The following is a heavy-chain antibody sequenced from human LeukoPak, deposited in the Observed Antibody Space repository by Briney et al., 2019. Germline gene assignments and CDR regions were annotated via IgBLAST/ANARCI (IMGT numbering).Heavy chain of an antibody. CDR2: TIPMPGTA. Sequence: SVTVACKAYGGTFSSYAISWVRQPPGQGLDWMGRTIPMPGTAEYAQKFQGRVTITADKSTTTAYMELSSLRSEDTAMYYCARDSGGEAAGAAHTKYWGQGTPVTVSS. CDR1: GGTFSSYA. CDR3: ARDSGGEAAGAAHTKY. D-gene: IGHD6-13*01. V-gene: IGHV1-69*04. J-gene: IGHJ4*02.